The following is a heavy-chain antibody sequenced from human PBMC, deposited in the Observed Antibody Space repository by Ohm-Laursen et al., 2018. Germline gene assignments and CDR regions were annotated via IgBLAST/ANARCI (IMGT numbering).Heavy chain of an antibody. CDR3: ARGPPFYCTGGSCYSHYFHY. CDR1: GFPFYSSW. D-gene: IGHD2-15*01. Sequence: GSLRLSCAASGFPFYSSWMTWVRQAPGKGLEWVANMNHDGRESNYVDSVKGRFTISRDNAKDMLYLQMNGLRVEDTAVYYCARGPPFYCTGGSCYSHYFHYWGQGTLVTASS. J-gene: IGHJ4*02. V-gene: IGHV3-7*01. CDR2: MNHDGRES.